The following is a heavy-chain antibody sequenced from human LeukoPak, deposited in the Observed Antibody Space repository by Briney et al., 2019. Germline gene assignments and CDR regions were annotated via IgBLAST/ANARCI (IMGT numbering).Heavy chain of an antibody. J-gene: IGHJ6*02. CDR3: ARHQGKVRSGMDV. Sequence: SETLSLTCTVSGGSISSYYWSWIRQPPGKGLEWIGYIYYSGSTNYNPSLKSRVTISVDTSKNQFSLKLSSVTAADTAVYYCARHQGKVRSGMDVWGQGTTVTVSS. CDR2: IYYSGST. D-gene: IGHD4-23*01. CDR1: GGSISSYY. V-gene: IGHV4-59*08.